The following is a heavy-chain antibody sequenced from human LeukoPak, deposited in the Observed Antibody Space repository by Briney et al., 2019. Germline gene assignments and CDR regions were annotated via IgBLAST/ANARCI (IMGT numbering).Heavy chain of an antibody. Sequence: PSETLSLTCSVSGGSISSFYWSWIRQPPGKGLEWIGDIYASGSTNYNPSLKSRVTISVDTSKIQFSLKLSSMTAADTAVYYGATDQSGGAYYFDYWGKGTWSPSPQ. CDR2: IYASGST. CDR3: ATDQSGGAYYFDY. D-gene: IGHD2-21*01. J-gene: IGHJ4*02. V-gene: IGHV4-59*01. CDR1: GGSISSFY.